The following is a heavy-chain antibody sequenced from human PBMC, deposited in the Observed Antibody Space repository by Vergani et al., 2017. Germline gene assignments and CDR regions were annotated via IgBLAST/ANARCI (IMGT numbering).Heavy chain of an antibody. Sequence: EVQLVESGGGLVQPGGSLRLSCAASGFTFSSYEMNWVRQAPGKGLEWVSHISSCGSTIYDADSVKGRFTISRDNAKKSLYLQMNSLRAEDTAVYYCARDSPMNPSITGTSEFDYWGQGTLVTVSS. J-gene: IGHJ4*02. CDR1: GFTFSSYE. CDR3: ARDSPMNPSITGTSEFDY. V-gene: IGHV3-48*03. CDR2: ISSCGSTI. D-gene: IGHD1-7*01.